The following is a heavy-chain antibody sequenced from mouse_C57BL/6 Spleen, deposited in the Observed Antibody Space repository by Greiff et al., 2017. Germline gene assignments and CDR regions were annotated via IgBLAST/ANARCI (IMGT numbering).Heavy chain of an antibody. D-gene: IGHD1-1*01. V-gene: IGHV5-4*03. CDR3: ARNYYGTQFAY. CDR1: GFTFSSYA. J-gene: IGHJ3*01. Sequence: EVKLVESGGGLVKPGGSLKLSCAASGFTFSSYAMSRVRQTPEKRLEWVATISDGGSYTYYPDNVKGRFTISRDNAKNTLFLQMTSLRSEDTAMYYCARNYYGTQFAYWGQGTLVTVSA. CDR2: ISDGGSYT.